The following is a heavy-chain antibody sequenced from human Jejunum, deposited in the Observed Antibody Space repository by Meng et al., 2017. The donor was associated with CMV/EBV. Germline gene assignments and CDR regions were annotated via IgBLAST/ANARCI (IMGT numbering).Heavy chain of an antibody. D-gene: IGHD3-16*01. Sequence: LSCAASGFAFSSYWMHWVHQVPGKGLVWVARIDTGGSRTDYADSAKGRFTISRDNVKNTLYLQMNSLRAEDTAVYYCARDLGGGSGYWGQGTLVTVSS. J-gene: IGHJ4*02. CDR2: IDTGGSRT. V-gene: IGHV3-74*01. CDR3: ARDLGGGSGY. CDR1: GFAFSSYW.